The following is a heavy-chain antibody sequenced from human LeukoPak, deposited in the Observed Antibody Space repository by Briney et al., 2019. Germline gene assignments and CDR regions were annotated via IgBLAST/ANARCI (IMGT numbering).Heavy chain of an antibody. CDR2: TSSSDAGT. CDR1: GFTFYTYA. CDR3: AKDLEQWLVRYFDY. J-gene: IGHJ4*02. Sequence: GGSLRLSCAASGFTFYTYAMSWVRQAPGKGLEWVSATSSSDAGTYHAESVKGRFTISRDNSKNTLYLQMNSLRAEDTAVYYCAKDLEQWLVRYFDYWGQGTLVTVSS. D-gene: IGHD6-19*01. V-gene: IGHV3-23*01.